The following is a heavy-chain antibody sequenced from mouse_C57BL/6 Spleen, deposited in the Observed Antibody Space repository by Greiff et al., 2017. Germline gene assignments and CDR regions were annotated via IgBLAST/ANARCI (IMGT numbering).Heavy chain of an antibody. V-gene: IGHV1-26*01. D-gene: IGHD2-3*01. CDR2: INPNNGGT. CDR1: GYTFTDYY. CDR3: ALMGSLIYDDAMDY. Sequence: VQLQQSGPELVKPGASVKISCKASGYTFTDYYMNWVKQSHGKSLEWIGDINPNNGGTSYNQKFKGKATLTADKSSSTAYMELRSLTSEDSAVYYCALMGSLIYDDAMDYWGQGTSVTVSS. J-gene: IGHJ4*01.